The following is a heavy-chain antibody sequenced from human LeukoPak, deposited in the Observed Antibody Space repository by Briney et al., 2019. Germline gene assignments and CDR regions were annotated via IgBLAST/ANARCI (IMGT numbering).Heavy chain of an antibody. Sequence: PGGSLRLSCAASGFTFSSYWMSWVRQAPGKGLEWVANIKQDGSEKYYVDSVKGRFTISRDNAKNSLYLQMNSLRAEDTAVYYCARNNYYDSSGYYYALVDYWGQGTLVTVSS. D-gene: IGHD3-22*01. CDR2: IKQDGSEK. J-gene: IGHJ4*02. CDR1: GFTFSSYW. V-gene: IGHV3-7*01. CDR3: ARNNYYDSSGYYYALVDY.